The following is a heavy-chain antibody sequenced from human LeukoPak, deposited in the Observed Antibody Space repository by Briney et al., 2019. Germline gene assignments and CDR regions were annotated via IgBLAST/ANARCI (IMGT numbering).Heavy chain of an antibody. CDR1: GFTFSNYW. J-gene: IGHJ4*02. D-gene: IGHD5-18*01. CDR2: IDPDGKSI. Sequence: GGSLRLSCAASGFTFSNYWMHWARQAPGKGLVWVSRIDPDGKSITYADSVKGRFTVSRDNARNTVYLQMNSLRVEDTATYYCTNTAAGGEGLDYWGQGTLVTVSS. CDR3: TNTAAGGEGLDY. V-gene: IGHV3-74*03.